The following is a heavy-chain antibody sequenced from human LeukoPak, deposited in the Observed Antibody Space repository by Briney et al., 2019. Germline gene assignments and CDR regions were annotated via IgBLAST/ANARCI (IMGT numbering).Heavy chain of an antibody. CDR3: ARDYLGGNPDAFDI. D-gene: IGHD4-23*01. J-gene: IGHJ3*02. CDR1: GDSISSSSYY. CDR2: IYYSGST. V-gene: IGHV4-39*07. Sequence: SETLSLTCTVSGDSISSSSYYWGWIRQPPGKELGWIGSIYYSGSTYYNPSLNSRVTISVDTSKNQFSLKLSSVTAADTVVYYCARDYLGGNPDAFDIWGQGTMVTVSS.